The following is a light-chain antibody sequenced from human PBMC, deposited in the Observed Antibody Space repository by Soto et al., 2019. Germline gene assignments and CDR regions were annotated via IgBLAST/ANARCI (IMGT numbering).Light chain of an antibody. V-gene: IGLV2-14*01. J-gene: IGLJ1*01. Sequence: QSALTQPASVSGSPGQSITISCTGTSSDVGGYNYVSWYQQHPDKAPKLMIYEVSNWPSGVSNRFSGPKSGNTASLTISGLQAEDEADYYCSSYTSSSTYVFGTGTKVT. CDR2: EVS. CDR1: SSDVGGYNY. CDR3: SSYTSSSTYV.